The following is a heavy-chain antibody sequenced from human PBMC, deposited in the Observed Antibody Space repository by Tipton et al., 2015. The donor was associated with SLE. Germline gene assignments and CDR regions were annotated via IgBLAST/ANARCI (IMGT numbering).Heavy chain of an antibody. CDR1: GFTFSSYA. CDR2: IWYDGSNK. D-gene: IGHD1-26*01. Sequence: SLRLSCAASGFTFSSYAMHWVRQAPGKGLEWVAVIWYDGSNKYYADSVKGRFTISRDNSKNTLYLQMNSLRAEDTAVYYCARARMGGSYSYWGQGTLVTVSS. CDR3: ARARMGGSYSY. J-gene: IGHJ4*02. V-gene: IGHV3-33*08.